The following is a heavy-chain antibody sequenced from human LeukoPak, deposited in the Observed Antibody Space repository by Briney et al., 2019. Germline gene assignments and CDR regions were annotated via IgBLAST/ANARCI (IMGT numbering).Heavy chain of an antibody. J-gene: IGHJ4*02. CDR1: GYTFTSYG. CDR3: ARAPPSIAARPTDY. Sequence: GASVKVSCKASGYTFTSYGISWVRQAPGQGLEWMGWISAYNGNTNYAQKFQGRVTMTTDTSTSTAYMELRSLRSDDTAVYYCARAPPSIAARPTDYWGQGTLVTVSS. V-gene: IGHV1-18*01. D-gene: IGHD6-6*01. CDR2: ISAYNGNT.